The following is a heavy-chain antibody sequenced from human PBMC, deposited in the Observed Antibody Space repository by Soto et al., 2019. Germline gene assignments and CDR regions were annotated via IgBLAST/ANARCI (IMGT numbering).Heavy chain of an antibody. CDR3: ASARGYSGYESGPYYFDY. D-gene: IGHD5-12*01. Sequence: EVQLVESGGGLIQPGGSLRLSCAASGFTVSSNYMSWVRQAPGKGLEWVSVIYSGGSTYYADSVKGRFTISRDNSKNTLYLKMNSRRAEDTAVYYCASARGYSGYESGPYYFDYWGQGTLVTVSS. V-gene: IGHV3-53*01. J-gene: IGHJ4*02. CDR2: IYSGGST. CDR1: GFTVSSNY.